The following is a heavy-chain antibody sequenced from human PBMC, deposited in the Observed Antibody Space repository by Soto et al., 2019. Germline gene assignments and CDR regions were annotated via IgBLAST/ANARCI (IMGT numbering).Heavy chain of an antibody. CDR2: ISGSGGST. CDR3: AKDLTKDFWSGYRSHWFDP. Sequence: GGSLRLSCAASGFTFSSYAMSWVRQAPGKGLEWVSAISGSGGSTYYADSVKGRFTISRDNSKNTLYLQMNSLRAEDTAVYYCAKDLTKDFWSGYRSHWFDPWGQGTLVTVSS. CDR1: GFTFSSYA. V-gene: IGHV3-23*01. J-gene: IGHJ5*02. D-gene: IGHD3-3*01.